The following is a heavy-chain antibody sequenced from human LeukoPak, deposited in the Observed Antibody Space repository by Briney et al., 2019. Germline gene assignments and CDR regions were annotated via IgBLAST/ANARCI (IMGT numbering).Heavy chain of an antibody. Sequence: GASVRVSCKASGGTFSSYAISWVRQAPGQGLEWMGGIIPIFGTANYAQKFQGRVTITTDESTSTAYMELSSLRSEDTAVYYCARDDDFWSGSFDYWGQGTLVTVSS. CDR3: ARDDDFWSGSFDY. V-gene: IGHV1-69*05. D-gene: IGHD3-3*01. J-gene: IGHJ4*02. CDR1: GGTFSSYA. CDR2: IIPIFGTA.